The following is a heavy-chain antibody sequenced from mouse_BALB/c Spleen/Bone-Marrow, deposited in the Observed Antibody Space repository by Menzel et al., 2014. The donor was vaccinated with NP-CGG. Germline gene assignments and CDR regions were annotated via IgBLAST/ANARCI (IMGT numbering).Heavy chain of an antibody. CDR2: ISDGGSYT. J-gene: IGHJ1*01. CDR1: GFTFSDYY. Sequence: EVKLVESGGGLVKPGGSLKLSCAASGFTFSDYYMYWVRQTPEKRLEWVATISDGGSYTYYLDSVKGRFTISRDNAKNNLYLQMSSLKSEDTAMYYCARVVTTATLYWYFDVWGAGTTVTVSS. D-gene: IGHD1-2*01. CDR3: ARVVTTATLYWYFDV. V-gene: IGHV5-4*02.